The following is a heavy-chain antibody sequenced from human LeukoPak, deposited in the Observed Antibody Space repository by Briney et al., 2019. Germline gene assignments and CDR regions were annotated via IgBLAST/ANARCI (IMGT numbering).Heavy chain of an antibody. D-gene: IGHD5-18*01. CDR3: ARDPSYRHGHFDF. V-gene: IGHV4-4*07. J-gene: IGHJ4*02. CDR2: IYSSGST. CDR1: GGSISNYY. Sequence: SETLSLTCTVSGGSISNYYWNWIRQPAGKGLEWIGRIYSSGSTNYNPSLTSRVTMSVDASKNQFSLKLSSVTAADTAVYYCARDPSYRHGHFDFWGQGTLVTVSS.